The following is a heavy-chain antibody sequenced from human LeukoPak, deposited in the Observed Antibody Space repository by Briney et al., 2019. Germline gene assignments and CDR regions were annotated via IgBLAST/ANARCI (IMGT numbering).Heavy chain of an antibody. V-gene: IGHV4-61*02. CDR3: AKASWVVVPAAIGY. Sequence: SETLSLTCAVSGGSISSGGYSWSWIRQPAGKGLEWIGRIYTSGSTNYNPSLKSRVTMSVDTSKNQFSLKLSSVTAADTAVYYCAKASWVVVPAAIGYWGQGTLVTVSS. CDR2: IYTSGST. CDR1: GGSISSGGYS. J-gene: IGHJ4*02. D-gene: IGHD2-2*01.